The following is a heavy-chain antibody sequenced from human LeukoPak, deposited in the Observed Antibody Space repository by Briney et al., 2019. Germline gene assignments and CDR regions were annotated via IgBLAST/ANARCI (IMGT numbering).Heavy chain of an antibody. Sequence: ASVKVSCKASGYTFTGYYMHWVRQAPGQGLEWMGWINPNSDGTNYAQKFQGRVTMTRDTSISTAYMELSRLRSDDTAVYYCASHFIAVAGTRPDYWGQGTLVTVSS. CDR2: INPNSDGT. J-gene: IGHJ4*02. V-gene: IGHV1-2*02. D-gene: IGHD6-19*01. CDR3: ASHFIAVAGTRPDY. CDR1: GYTFTGYY.